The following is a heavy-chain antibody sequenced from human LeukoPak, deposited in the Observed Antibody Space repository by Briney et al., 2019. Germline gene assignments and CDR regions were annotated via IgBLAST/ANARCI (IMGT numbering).Heavy chain of an antibody. J-gene: IGHJ4*02. D-gene: IGHD2-15*01. CDR3: AKDAATPALDY. Sequence: GGSLRLSCAASGFTFGRRGMHWVRQAPGKGLEWVAVISYDGSDKYYADFVKGRFTISRDNPKSTLFLQINSLRGEDTAVYYCAKDAATPALDYWGQGTLVTVSS. V-gene: IGHV3-30*18. CDR2: ISYDGSDK. CDR1: GFTFGRRG.